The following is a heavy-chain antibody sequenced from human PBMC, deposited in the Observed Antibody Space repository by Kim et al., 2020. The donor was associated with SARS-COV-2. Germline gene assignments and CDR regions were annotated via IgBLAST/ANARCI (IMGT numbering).Heavy chain of an antibody. Sequence: ASVKVSCKASGYTFTSYYMHWVRQAPGQGLEWMGIINPSGASTSYAQKFQGRVTMTRDTSTSTVYMELSSLRSEDTAVYYCARDGSSSWYEPGLGNWFDPWGQGTLVTVSS. V-gene: IGHV1-46*01. CDR3: ARDGSSSWYEPGLGNWFDP. CDR1: GYTFTSYY. CDR2: INPSGAST. D-gene: IGHD6-13*01. J-gene: IGHJ5*02.